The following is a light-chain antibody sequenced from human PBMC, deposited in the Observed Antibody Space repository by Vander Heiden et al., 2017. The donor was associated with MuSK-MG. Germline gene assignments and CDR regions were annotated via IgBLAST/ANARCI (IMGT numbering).Light chain of an antibody. CDR2: DAS. J-gene: IGKJ4*01. Sequence: EIVLTQSPATLSLSPGERATLSCRASQSVSTHLAWYQQKPGQAPRLLTYDASNRITGIPARFSGSGSGTDFTLTISSLEPEDFAVYYCQQRSNWPLTFGGGTKVEIK. CDR3: QQRSNWPLT. V-gene: IGKV3-11*01. CDR1: QSVSTH.